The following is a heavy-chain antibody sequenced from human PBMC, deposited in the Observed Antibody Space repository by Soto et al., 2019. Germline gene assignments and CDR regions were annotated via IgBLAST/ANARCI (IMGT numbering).Heavy chain of an antibody. CDR2: IYYSGST. CDR1: GGSISSSSYY. V-gene: IGHV4-39*01. D-gene: IGHD3-10*01. CDR3: ARTALLGWFGANNWFDP. Sequence: SETLSLTCTVSGGSISSSSYYWGWIRQPPGKGLEWIGSIYYSGSTYYNPSLKSRVTISVDTSKNQFSLKLSSVTAADTAVYYCARTALLGWFGANNWFDPWGQGTLVTVSS. J-gene: IGHJ5*02.